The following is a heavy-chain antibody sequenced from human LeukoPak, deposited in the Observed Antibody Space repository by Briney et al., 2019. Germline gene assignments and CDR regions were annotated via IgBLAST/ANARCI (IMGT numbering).Heavy chain of an antibody. CDR3: ARRRGWKQQLVYFDY. CDR2: LFHSGTR. V-gene: IGHV4-61*05. J-gene: IGHJ4*02. Sequence: SETLSLTCTVSGSSISSSSYYWGWIRQPPGKGLEWIGYLFHSGTRRYNPSLKSRVTISADTTKNQIFLTLNSTTAADTAVYYCARRRGWKQQLVYFDYWGQGTLATLSS. CDR1: GSSISSSSYY. D-gene: IGHD6-13*01.